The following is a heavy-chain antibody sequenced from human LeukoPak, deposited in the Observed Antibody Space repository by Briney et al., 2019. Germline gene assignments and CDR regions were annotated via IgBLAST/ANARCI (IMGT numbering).Heavy chain of an antibody. CDR3: ARWNGDTASGSLDF. D-gene: IGHD3-10*01. J-gene: IGHJ4*02. CDR1: GFTFSMFD. Sequence: PGGSLRLSCAASGFTFSMFDMHWVRQAPGKGLEWVTHIAFDGSRKYYTDSVKGRFTISRDNSKNTLYLQMNSLRADDTAVYYCARWNGDTASGSLDFWGQGTLVTVSS. V-gene: IGHV3-33*01. CDR2: IAFDGSRK.